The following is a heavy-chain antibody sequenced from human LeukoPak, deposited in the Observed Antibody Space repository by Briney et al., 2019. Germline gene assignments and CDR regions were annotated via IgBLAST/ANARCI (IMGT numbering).Heavy chain of an antibody. D-gene: IGHD2-2*01. Sequence: ASVKVSCKASGYTFTDYYMHWVRQAPGQGFEWMGWINPNDGDTNYAHKFQGRVTMTRDTSISTAQMEVSRLRSDDTAVYYCARANFLYCSSSTCLFDYWGQGTLVTVSS. CDR1: GYTFTDYY. V-gene: IGHV1-2*02. J-gene: IGHJ4*02. CDR3: ARANFLYCSSSTCLFDY. CDR2: INPNDGDT.